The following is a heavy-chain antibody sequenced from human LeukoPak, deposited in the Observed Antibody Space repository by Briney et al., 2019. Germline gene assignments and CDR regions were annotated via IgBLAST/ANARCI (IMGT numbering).Heavy chain of an antibody. V-gene: IGHV3-33*06. CDR2: IWYDGSNK. CDR3: AKISRDYYDSSGYYRD. CDR1: GFTFSSYG. D-gene: IGHD3-22*01. Sequence: GGSLRLSCAASGFTFSSYGMHWVRQAPGKGLEWVAVIWYDGSNKYYADSVKGRFTISRDNSKNTLYLQMNSLRAEDTAVYYCAKISRDYYDSSGYYRDWGQGTLVTVSS. J-gene: IGHJ4*02.